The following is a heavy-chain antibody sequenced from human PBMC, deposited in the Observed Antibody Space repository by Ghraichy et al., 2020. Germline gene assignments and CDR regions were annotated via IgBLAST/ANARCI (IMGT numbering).Heavy chain of an antibody. CDR2: INPNSGGT. CDR1: GYTFTGYY. CDR3: ARPTGTTTLDAFDI. V-gene: IGHV1-2*02. D-gene: IGHD1-1*01. Sequence: ASVKVSCKASGYTFTGYYMHCVRQAPGQGLEWMGWINPNSGGTNYAQKFQGRVTMTRATSISTAYMELSRLSSDDTAVYYCARPTGTTTLDAFDIWGQGTMVTVSS. J-gene: IGHJ3*02.